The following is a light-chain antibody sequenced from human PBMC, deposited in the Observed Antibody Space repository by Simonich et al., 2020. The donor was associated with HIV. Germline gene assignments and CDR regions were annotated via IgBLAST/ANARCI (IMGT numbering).Light chain of an antibody. V-gene: IGKV3-11*01. Sequence: EIVMTQSPATLSVSPGERATLSCRASQSVSSNLAWYQHKPGLSPRLLISGASKRATGIPARFSGSGSGTDFTLTISSLEPEDFAVYYCQQRSSWPLTFGGGTKVEIK. J-gene: IGKJ4*01. CDR3: QQRSSWPLT. CDR1: QSVSSN. CDR2: GAS.